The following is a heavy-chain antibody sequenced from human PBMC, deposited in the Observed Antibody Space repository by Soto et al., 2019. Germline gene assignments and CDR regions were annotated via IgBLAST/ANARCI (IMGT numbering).Heavy chain of an antibody. CDR2: INHSGST. CDR3: ARGGGKDFWSGYPPTARVNYFDY. D-gene: IGHD3-3*01. CDR1: GGYFSGYY. J-gene: IGHJ4*02. Sequence: SETMSLTCAVYGGYFSGYYWSWIRQPPGKGLEWIGEINHSGSTNYNPSLKSRVTISVDTSKNQFSLKLSSVTAADTAVYYCARGGGKDFWSGYPPTARVNYFDYWGQGTLVTVSS. V-gene: IGHV4-34*01.